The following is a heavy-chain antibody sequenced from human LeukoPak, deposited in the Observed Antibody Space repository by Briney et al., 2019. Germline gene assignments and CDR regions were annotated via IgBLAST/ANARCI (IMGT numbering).Heavy chain of an antibody. CDR1: GYTFTSYG. Sequence: GASVKVSCKASGYTFTSYGISWVRQAPGQGLEWMGWISAYNGNTNYAQKLQGRVTMTTDTSTSTAYMVLRSLRSEDTAVYYCARGERYCSSTSCLMGRAEYFQHWGQGTLVTVSS. D-gene: IGHD2-2*01. J-gene: IGHJ1*01. V-gene: IGHV1-18*01. CDR3: ARGERYCSSTSCLMGRAEYFQH. CDR2: ISAYNGNT.